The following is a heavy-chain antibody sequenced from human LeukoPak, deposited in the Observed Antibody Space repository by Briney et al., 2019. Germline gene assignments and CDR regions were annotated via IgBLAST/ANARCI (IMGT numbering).Heavy chain of an antibody. D-gene: IGHD1-26*01. CDR1: GFTFSSYS. V-gene: IGHV3-21*01. J-gene: IGHJ4*02. Sequence: PGGSLRLSCAASGFTFSSYSMNWVRRAPGKGLEWVSSISSSSSYIYYADSVKGRFTISRDNAKNSLYLQMNSLRVEDTAVYYCARGKSGSYGTKGYWGQGTLVTVSS. CDR3: ARGKSGSYGTKGY. CDR2: ISSSSSYI.